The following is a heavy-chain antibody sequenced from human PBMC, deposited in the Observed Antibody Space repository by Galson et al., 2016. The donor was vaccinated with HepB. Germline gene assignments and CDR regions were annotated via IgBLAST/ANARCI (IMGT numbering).Heavy chain of an antibody. CDR3: ARFSWGIVDSARFDP. Sequence: TLSLTCAVYGGSFSGYYWSWIRQPPGKGLEWIGEIDHTGSTSYSPSLKSRVTISVDTSKKQFSLKLRSVTAADTAVYYCARFSWGIVDSARFDPWGQGTLVTVSS. CDR1: GGSFSGYY. CDR2: IDHTGST. J-gene: IGHJ5*02. D-gene: IGHD1-26*01. V-gene: IGHV4-34*01.